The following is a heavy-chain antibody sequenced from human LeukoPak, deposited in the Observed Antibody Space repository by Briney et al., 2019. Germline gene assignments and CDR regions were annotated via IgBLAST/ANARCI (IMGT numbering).Heavy chain of an antibody. Sequence: GGSLRLSCAASGFTFSSYGMHWLRQAPGKGLEWVAVIWYDGSNKYYADSVKGRFTISRDNSKNTLYLQMNSLRAEDTAVYYCARDRWELPVDYWGQGTLVTVSS. CDR3: ARDRWELPVDY. CDR2: IWYDGSNK. V-gene: IGHV3-33*01. D-gene: IGHD1-26*01. J-gene: IGHJ4*02. CDR1: GFTFSSYG.